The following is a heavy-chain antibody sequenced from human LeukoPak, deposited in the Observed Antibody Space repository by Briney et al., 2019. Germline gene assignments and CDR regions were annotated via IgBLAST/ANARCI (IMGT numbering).Heavy chain of an antibody. D-gene: IGHD3-22*01. CDR2: ISYDGNNK. CDR3: ARGIEVGSGYMDV. V-gene: IGHV3-30*03. J-gene: IGHJ6*03. Sequence: GGSLRLSCAASGFTFSNYDMHWVRQAPGKGLEWVAVISYDGNNKFYADSVKGRFTFSRDNSKNTLYLQMNSLRAEDTAVYYCARGIEVGSGYMDVWGKGTTVTISS. CDR1: GFTFSNYD.